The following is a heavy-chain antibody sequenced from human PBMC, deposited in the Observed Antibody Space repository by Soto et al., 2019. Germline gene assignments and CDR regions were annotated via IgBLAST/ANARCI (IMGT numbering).Heavy chain of an antibody. V-gene: IGHV1-18*01. CDR3: ARDLPPVDY. CDR2: ISAYNGNT. D-gene: IGHD4-17*01. J-gene: IGHJ4*02. Sequence: QIQLVQSGAEVKKPGASVKVSCKASGYTFSSYRITWVRQAPGQGLEWMGWISAYNGNTNYAPNLQGRVTMTTDTSTSTAYMELRSLRSDDRAVYYCARDLPPVDYWGQGTLVTVSS. CDR1: GYTFSSYR.